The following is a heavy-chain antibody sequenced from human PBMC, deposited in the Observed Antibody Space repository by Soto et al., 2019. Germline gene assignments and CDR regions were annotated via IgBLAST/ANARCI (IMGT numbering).Heavy chain of an antibody. J-gene: IGHJ4*02. CDR2: IYSGGRN. Sequence: SLTCSVSGGSISSFYWSWIRQPAGKGLEWIGRIYSGGRNNYNPSLKSRATMSVDTSKNQFSLRLSSVTAADTAMYYCARGSSRWDYWGQGTLVTVSS. CDR1: GGSISSFY. D-gene: IGHD6-13*01. V-gene: IGHV4-4*07. CDR3: ARGSSRWDY.